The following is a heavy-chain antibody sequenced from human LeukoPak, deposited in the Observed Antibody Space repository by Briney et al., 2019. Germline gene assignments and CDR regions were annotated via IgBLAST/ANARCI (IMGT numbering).Heavy chain of an antibody. CDR1: GGSISSHY. J-gene: IGHJ4*02. D-gene: IGHD2-2*02. Sequence: SETLSLTCTVSGGSISSHYWSWIRQPPGKGLEWIGCVYYSGSTIYNPSLESRIAISVDTSKNQFSLQLSSVTAADTAMYFCARQLIGSNTPFDFWGQGTLVTVSS. V-gene: IGHV4-59*08. CDR2: VYYSGST. CDR3: ARQLIGSNTPFDF.